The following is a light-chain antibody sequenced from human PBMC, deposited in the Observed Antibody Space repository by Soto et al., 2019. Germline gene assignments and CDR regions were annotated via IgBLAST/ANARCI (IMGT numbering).Light chain of an antibody. Sequence: PGERATLSCRASQSVSSYLAWYQQRFGQAPRLLIYDASRRATGIPDRFSGSGSGTDFTLTISGLEPEDFAVYYCQQYDSSPPITFGQGTRLEI. CDR3: QQYDSSPPIT. V-gene: IGKV3-20*01. J-gene: IGKJ5*01. CDR1: QSVSSY. CDR2: DAS.